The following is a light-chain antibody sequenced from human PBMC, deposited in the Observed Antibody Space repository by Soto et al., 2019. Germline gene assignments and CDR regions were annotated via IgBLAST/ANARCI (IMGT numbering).Light chain of an antibody. CDR3: SSYSSNNTVL. J-gene: IGLJ2*01. CDR2: EIR. Sequence: QSALTQPASVSGSPGQSITISCTGTSSDVGGYNYVSWYQQHPVKAPKLIIFEIRNRPSGVSDRFSGSKSGNTASLTISGLQPADEADYYRSSYSSNNTVLFGGGTKLTVL. CDR1: SSDVGGYNY. V-gene: IGLV2-14*01.